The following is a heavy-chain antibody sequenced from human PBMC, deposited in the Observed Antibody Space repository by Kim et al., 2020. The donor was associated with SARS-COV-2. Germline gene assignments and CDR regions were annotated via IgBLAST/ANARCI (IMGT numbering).Heavy chain of an antibody. CDR3: ARDSRRYYDILTGSHYYGMDV. J-gene: IGHJ6*02. Sequence: GGSLRLSCAASGFTFSSYEMNWVRQAPGKGLEWVSYISSSGSTIYYADSVKGRFTISRDNAKNSLYLQMNSLRAEDTAVYYCARDSRRYYDILTGSHYYGMDVWGQGTTVTVSS. D-gene: IGHD3-9*01. CDR2: ISSSGSTI. CDR1: GFTFSSYE. V-gene: IGHV3-48*03.